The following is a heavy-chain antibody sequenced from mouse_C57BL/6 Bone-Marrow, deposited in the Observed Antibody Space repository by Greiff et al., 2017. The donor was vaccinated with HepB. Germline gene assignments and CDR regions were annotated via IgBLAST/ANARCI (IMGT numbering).Heavy chain of an antibody. CDR1: GYTFTDYY. D-gene: IGHD2-10*02. CDR2: INPYNGGT. J-gene: IGHJ3*01. Sequence: VQLQQSGPVLVKPGASVKMSCKASGYTFTDYYMNWVKQSHGKSLEWIGVINPYNGGTSYNQKFKGKATLTVDKSSSTAYMELNSLTSEDSAVYYCARGYGNYEAWFAYWGQGTLVTVSA. CDR3: ARGYGNYEAWFAY. V-gene: IGHV1-19*01.